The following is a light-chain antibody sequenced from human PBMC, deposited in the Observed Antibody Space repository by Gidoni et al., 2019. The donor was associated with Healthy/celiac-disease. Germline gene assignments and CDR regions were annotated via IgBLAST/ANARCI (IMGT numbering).Light chain of an antibody. J-gene: IGKJ2*01. CDR2: GAS. CDR3: QQYNNWPQT. Sequence: ELVMPPSPATPSVSPGESATLACRARQSVSSNLAWYQQKPGQAPRLLIYGASTRATGIPARFSGSGSGTEFTLTISSLQSEDFAVYYCQQYNNWPQTFAQXTKLEIK. V-gene: IGKV3-15*01. CDR1: QSVSSN.